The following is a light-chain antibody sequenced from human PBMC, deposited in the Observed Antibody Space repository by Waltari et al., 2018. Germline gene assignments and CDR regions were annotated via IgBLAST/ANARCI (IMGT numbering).Light chain of an antibody. CDR1: QSVSSY. Sequence: EIVLTQSPATLSLSPGERATLSCRASQSVSSYLAWYQQKAGQAPRLLIYDASTRATGIPARCIGSGSGTDFTLTISSLEPEDFAVYYCEQRSNWPQITFGQGTRLEIK. CDR3: EQRSNWPQIT. V-gene: IGKV3-11*01. CDR2: DAS. J-gene: IGKJ5*01.